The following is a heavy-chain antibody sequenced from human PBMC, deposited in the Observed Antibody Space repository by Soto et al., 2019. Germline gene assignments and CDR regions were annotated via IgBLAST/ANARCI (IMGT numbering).Heavy chain of an antibody. J-gene: IGHJ4*02. CDR3: ARRYCSGGSCQTIDY. V-gene: IGHV4-34*01. Sequence: SETLSLTCAVYGGSFSDYYWSWIRQAPAKGLEWIGEINHSGSTSYNPSLKSRVTILADTSKNQFSLKLRSMSAADTAVYFCARRYCSGGSCQTIDYWGQGTLVTVSS. CDR1: GGSFSDYY. CDR2: INHSGST. D-gene: IGHD2-15*01.